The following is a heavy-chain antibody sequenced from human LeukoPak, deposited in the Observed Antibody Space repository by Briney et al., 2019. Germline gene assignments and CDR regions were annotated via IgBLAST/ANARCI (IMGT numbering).Heavy chain of an antibody. CDR3: VRDKDGYNS. D-gene: IGHD5-24*01. Sequence: VGSLRLSCAASGFTFNTYVMHWVRQAPGKGLVWVARIDTDGKTTSYAYSVHGHFTISRDNAKNMLDVQMNSPRAHDTAVYYCVRDKDGYNSWGQGTLVSVSS. CDR1: GFTFNTYV. J-gene: IGHJ5*02. V-gene: IGHV3-74*01. CDR2: IDTDGKTT.